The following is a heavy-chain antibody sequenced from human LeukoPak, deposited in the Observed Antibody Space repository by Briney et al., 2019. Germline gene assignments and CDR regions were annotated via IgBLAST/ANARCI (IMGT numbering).Heavy chain of an antibody. J-gene: IGHJ4*02. CDR2: ISSSSSTI. D-gene: IGHD6-13*01. CDR1: GFTFSSYS. V-gene: IGHV3-48*04. Sequence: GGSLGLSCAASGFTFSSYSMNWVRQAPGKGLEWVSYISSSSSTIYYADSVKGRFTISRDNAKNSLYLQMNSLRAEDTAVYYCARTGSSSWYSGHVDYWGQGTLVTVSS. CDR3: ARTGSSSWYSGHVDY.